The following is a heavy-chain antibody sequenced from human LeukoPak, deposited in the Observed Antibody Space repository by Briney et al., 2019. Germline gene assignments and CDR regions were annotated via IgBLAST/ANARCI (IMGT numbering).Heavy chain of an antibody. V-gene: IGHV3-21*04. D-gene: IGHD3-3*01. CDR3: ARALTIFGVVVGY. Sequence: PGGSLRLSCAAPGFTFSSYSMNWVRQAPGKGLEWVSSISSSSGYIYYADSVKGRFTISRDSAKNSLYLQMNSLRAEDTAVYYCARALTIFGVVVGYWGQGTLVTVSS. CDR1: GFTFSSYS. CDR2: ISSSSGYI. J-gene: IGHJ4*02.